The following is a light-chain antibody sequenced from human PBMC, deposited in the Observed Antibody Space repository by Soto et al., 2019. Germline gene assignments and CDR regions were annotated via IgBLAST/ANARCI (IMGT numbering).Light chain of an antibody. V-gene: IGLV2-14*01. CDR2: EVN. CDR3: CSCTSISTFV. Sequence: QSALTQPASVSGSPGLSITISCTGTSSDVGVNNYVSWYKRHPGKAPKLIIYEVNNRPSGVSNRFSGSKSGNTASLTISGLQAEDEADYFCCSCTSISTFVFGSGTKVTVL. CDR1: SSDVGVNNY. J-gene: IGLJ1*01.